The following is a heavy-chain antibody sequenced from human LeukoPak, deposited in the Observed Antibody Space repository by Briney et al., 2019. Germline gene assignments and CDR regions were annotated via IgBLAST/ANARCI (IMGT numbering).Heavy chain of an antibody. J-gene: IGHJ4*02. D-gene: IGHD3-10*01. CDR3: ARGAAYYYGSGNTFDY. Sequence: SETLSLTCAVYGGSFSGYYWSWIRQPPGKGLEWIGEINHSGSTNYNPSLKSRVTISVDTSKNQFSLKLSSVTAADTAVYYCARGAAYYYGSGNTFDYWGQGTLVTVSS. CDR1: GGSFSGYY. V-gene: IGHV4-34*01. CDR2: INHSGST.